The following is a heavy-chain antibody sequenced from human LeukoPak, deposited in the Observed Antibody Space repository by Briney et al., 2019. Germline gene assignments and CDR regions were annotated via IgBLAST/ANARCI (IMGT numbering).Heavy chain of an antibody. D-gene: IGHD1-26*01. CDR2: IDYSGST. CDR1: GGTISSYY. Sequence: SETLSLTCTVSGGTISSYYWSWNRQPPGKGLEWIAYIDYSGSTNYNPSLKSRVTISVDASKNQFSLKLSSVTAADTAVYYCARDRRRDLLHAFETSGQGTMVTVSS. CDR3: ARDRRRDLLHAFET. J-gene: IGHJ3*02. V-gene: IGHV4-59*01.